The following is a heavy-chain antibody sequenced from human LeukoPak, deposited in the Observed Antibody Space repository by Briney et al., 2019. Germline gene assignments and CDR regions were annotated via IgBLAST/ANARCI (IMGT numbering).Heavy chain of an antibody. CDR1: GGTFSSYA. Sequence: ASVKVSCKASGGTFSSYAISWVRQAPGQGLGWMGRIIPILGIANYAQKFQGRVTITADKSTSTAYMELSSLRSEDTAVYYCARDHGSGWYEATNWFDPWGQGTLVTVSS. CDR2: IIPILGIA. D-gene: IGHD6-19*01. CDR3: ARDHGSGWYEATNWFDP. V-gene: IGHV1-69*04. J-gene: IGHJ5*02.